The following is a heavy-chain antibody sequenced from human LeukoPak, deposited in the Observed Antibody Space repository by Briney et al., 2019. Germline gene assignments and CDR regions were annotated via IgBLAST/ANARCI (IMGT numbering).Heavy chain of an antibody. J-gene: IGHJ5*02. D-gene: IGHD3-10*01. CDR3: ASAYGSGSYYNWFDP. CDR2: ISSSGSTI. Sequence: PGGSLRLSCAASGFTFSTYWMSWIRQAPGKGLEWVSYISSSGSTIYYADSVKGRFTISRDNAKNSLYLQMNSLRAEDTAVYYCASAYGSGSYYNWFDPWGQGTLVTVSS. CDR1: GFTFSTYW. V-gene: IGHV3-11*01.